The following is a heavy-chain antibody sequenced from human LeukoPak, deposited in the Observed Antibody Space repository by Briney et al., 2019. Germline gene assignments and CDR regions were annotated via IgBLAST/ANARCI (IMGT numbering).Heavy chain of an antibody. J-gene: IGHJ3*02. D-gene: IGHD3-9*01. CDR1: GGSISSYY. V-gene: IGHV4-59*08. Sequence: SETLSLTCTVSGGSISSYYWSWIRQPPGKGLEWIGYIYYSGSTNYNPSLESRVTISVDTSKNQFSLKLSSVTAADTAVYYCARLVPQPIEKNYDILKAFDIWGQGTMVTVSS. CDR3: ARLVPQPIEKNYDILKAFDI. CDR2: IYYSGST.